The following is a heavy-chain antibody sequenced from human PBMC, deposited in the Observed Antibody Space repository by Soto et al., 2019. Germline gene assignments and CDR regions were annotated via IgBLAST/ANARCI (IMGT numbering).Heavy chain of an antibody. J-gene: IGHJ3*02. Sequence: GGPLRLSCAASGFTFSSYWMHWVRQAPGKGLVWVSRINSDGSSTSYADSVKGRFTISRDNAKNTLYLQMNSLRAEDTAVYYCARGMKGVVIADRDAFDIWGQGTMVTVSS. V-gene: IGHV3-74*01. D-gene: IGHD6-6*01. CDR2: INSDGSST. CDR3: ARGMKGVVIADRDAFDI. CDR1: GFTFSSYW.